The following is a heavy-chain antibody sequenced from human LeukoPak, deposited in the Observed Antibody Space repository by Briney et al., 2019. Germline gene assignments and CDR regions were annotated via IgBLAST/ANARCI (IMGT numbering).Heavy chain of an antibody. Sequence: ASVKVSCKVSGYTLTELSMHWVRQAPGKGLEWMGGFDPEDGETICAQKFQGRVTMTEDTSTDTAYMELSSLRSEDTAVYYCATAFAYGSGSYSLYYFDYWGQGTLVTVSS. D-gene: IGHD3-10*01. CDR1: GYTLTELS. CDR3: ATAFAYGSGSYSLYYFDY. CDR2: FDPEDGET. J-gene: IGHJ4*02. V-gene: IGHV1-24*01.